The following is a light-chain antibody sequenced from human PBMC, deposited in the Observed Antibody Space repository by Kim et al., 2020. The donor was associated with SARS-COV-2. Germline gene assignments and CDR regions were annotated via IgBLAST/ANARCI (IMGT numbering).Light chain of an antibody. V-gene: IGKV4-1*01. J-gene: IGKJ2*01. CDR2: WGT. CDR1: PNFLFSSHHQDF. Sequence: ATIKCQSRPNFLFSSHHQDFLAWYQQEPGPPPKLPIYWGTTRGFGGPDRFSGSGSGTDFTLTISSLQAEDVAVYYCQQYYSTPYTFGQGTKLEI. CDR3: QQYYSTPYT.